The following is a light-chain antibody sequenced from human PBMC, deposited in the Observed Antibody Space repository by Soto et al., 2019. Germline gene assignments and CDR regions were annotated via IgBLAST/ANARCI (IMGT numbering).Light chain of an antibody. CDR1: SSDVGAYNY. Sequence: QSALTQPASVSGSPGQSITISCTGTSSDVGAYNYVTWYQQHPATIPKLMIYHVSNRPSGVSDRFSGSKSGTTASLTISGLQAEDDADYYCYSYTSGSTYVFGTGTKVTVL. V-gene: IGLV2-14*01. J-gene: IGLJ1*01. CDR3: YSYTSGSTYV. CDR2: HVS.